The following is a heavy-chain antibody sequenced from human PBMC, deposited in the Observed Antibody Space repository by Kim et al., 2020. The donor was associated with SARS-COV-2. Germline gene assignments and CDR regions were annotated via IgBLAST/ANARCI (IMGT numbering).Heavy chain of an antibody. CDR3: ARLCSGGSCSPRRADY. CDR2: INPNSGGT. J-gene: IGHJ4*02. CDR1: GYTFTGYY. Sequence: ASVKVSCKASGYTFTGYYMHWVRQAPGQGLEWMGWINPNSGGTNYAQKFQGRVTMTRDTSISTAYMELSRLRSDDTAVYYCARLCSGGSCSPRRADYWGQGTLVTVSS. D-gene: IGHD2-15*01. V-gene: IGHV1-2*02.